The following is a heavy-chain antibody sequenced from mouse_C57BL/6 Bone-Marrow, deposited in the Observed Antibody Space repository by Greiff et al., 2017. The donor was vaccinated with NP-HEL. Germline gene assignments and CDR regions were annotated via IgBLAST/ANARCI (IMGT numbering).Heavy chain of an antibody. J-gene: IGHJ2*01. D-gene: IGHD1-1*01. CDR1: GYTFTSYW. CDR2: IDPSDSYT. Sequence: VQLQQSGAELVKPGASVKLSCKASGYTFTSYWMQWVKQRPGQGLEWIGEIDPSDSYTNYNQKFKGKATLTVDTSSSTAYMQLSSLTSDDSAVYYCARIYYYGSSPLFDYWGQGTTLTVSS. V-gene: IGHV1-50*01. CDR3: ARIYYYGSSPLFDY.